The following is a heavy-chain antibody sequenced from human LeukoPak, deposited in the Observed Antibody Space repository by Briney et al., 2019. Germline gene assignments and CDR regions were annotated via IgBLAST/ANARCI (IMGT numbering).Heavy chain of an antibody. Sequence: GGSLRLSCAASGFTFSSYWMSWVRQAPGKGLEWVANIKQDGSGKYYVDSVKGRFTISRDNAKNSLYLQMNSLRAEDTAVYYCARLGAHVGVWAFDIWGQGTMVTVSS. CDR3: ARLGAHVGVWAFDI. CDR1: GFTFSSYW. J-gene: IGHJ3*02. CDR2: IKQDGSGK. D-gene: IGHD3-10*01. V-gene: IGHV3-7*01.